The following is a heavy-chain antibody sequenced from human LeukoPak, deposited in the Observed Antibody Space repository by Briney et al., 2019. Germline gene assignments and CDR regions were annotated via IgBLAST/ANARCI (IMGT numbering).Heavy chain of an antibody. D-gene: IGHD6-19*01. CDR1: GYTFTGYY. J-gene: IGHJ4*02. Sequence: ASVKVSCKASGYTFTGYYMHWVRQAPGQGLEWMGWINPNSGGTNYAQKFQGRVTMTRDTSISTAYMELSRLRSDDTAVYYCAKDRAVAGGGVAYYFEYWGQGTLVTVSS. CDR3: AKDRAVAGGGVAYYFEY. V-gene: IGHV1-2*02. CDR2: INPNSGGT.